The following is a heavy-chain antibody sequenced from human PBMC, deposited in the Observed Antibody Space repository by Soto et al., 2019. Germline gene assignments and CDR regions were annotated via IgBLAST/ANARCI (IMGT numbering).Heavy chain of an antibody. CDR2: IYYSEST. CDR1: GVSISRYY. Sequence: SETLSLTCTPSGVSISRYYSISIRQPPGKTLEWIGYIYYSESTNYNPSLKSRVTFSVDTSKNQFSLKLSSVTAADTAVYYCARGDYDFWSGPDYWGQGTLVTVSS. CDR3: ARGDYDFWSGPDY. J-gene: IGHJ4*02. V-gene: IGHV4-59*01. D-gene: IGHD3-3*01.